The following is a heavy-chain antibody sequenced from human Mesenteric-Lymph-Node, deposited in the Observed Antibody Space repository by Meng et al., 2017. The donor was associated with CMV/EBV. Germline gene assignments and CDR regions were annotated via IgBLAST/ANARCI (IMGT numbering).Heavy chain of an antibody. V-gene: IGHV4-59*01. CDR1: GGSISSYY. Sequence: SETLSLTCTVSGGSISSYYWSWIRQPPGKRLEWIAYIYYSGRTNYNPSLKSRVTISVDTSKNQFSLKLSSVTAADTAVYYCARHPVGATAFDIWGQGTMVTVSS. D-gene: IGHD1-26*01. J-gene: IGHJ3*02. CDR3: ARHPVGATAFDI. CDR2: IYYSGRT.